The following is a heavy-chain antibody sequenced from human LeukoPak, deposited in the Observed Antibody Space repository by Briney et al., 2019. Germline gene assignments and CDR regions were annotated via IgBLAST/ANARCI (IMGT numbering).Heavy chain of an antibody. D-gene: IGHD5-18*01. J-gene: IGHJ4*02. CDR1: GGTFSSYA. Sequence: GASVKVSCKASGGTFSSYAISWVRQAPGQGLEWMGGIIPIFGTANYAQKFQGRVTITADEPTSTAYMELSSLRSEDTAVYYCARVGGGYSYGYLYYFDYWGQGTLVTVSS. V-gene: IGHV1-69*01. CDR2: IIPIFGTA. CDR3: ARVGGGYSYGYLYYFDY.